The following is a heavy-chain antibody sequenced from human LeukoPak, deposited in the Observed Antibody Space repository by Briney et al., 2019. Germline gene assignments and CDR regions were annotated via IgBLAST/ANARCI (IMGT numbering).Heavy chain of an antibody. CDR2: IYDSGST. J-gene: IGHJ5*02. V-gene: IGHV4-39*01. CDR3: ARHYGP. D-gene: IGHD3-10*01. CDR1: GGSISSYY. Sequence: SETLSLTCTVSGGSISSYYWSWIRQPRGKGLEWIGSIYDSGSTYYNPSLKSRVTISVDTSKNQFSLKLNSVTAADTAVYYCARHYGPWGQGTLVTVSS.